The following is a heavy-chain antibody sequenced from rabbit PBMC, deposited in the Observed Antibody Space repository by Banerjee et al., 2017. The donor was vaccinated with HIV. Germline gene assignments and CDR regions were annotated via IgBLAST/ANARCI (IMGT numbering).Heavy chain of an antibody. J-gene: IGHJ4*01. V-gene: IGHV1S45*01. D-gene: IGHD6-1*01. CDR2: IYAGSSGST. Sequence: QQQLEESGGDLVKPEGSLTLTCTASGFYLSSRYWICWVRQAPGKGLEWIACIYAGSSGSTYYASWAKGRFTISKTSSTTVTLQMTSLTAADTATYFCARDYAGYAGYGYGYFNLWGPGTLVTVS. CDR3: ARDYAGYAGYGYGYFNL. CDR1: GFYLSSRYW.